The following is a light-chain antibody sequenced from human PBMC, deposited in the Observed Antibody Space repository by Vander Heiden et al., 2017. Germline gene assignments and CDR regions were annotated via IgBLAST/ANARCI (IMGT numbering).Light chain of an antibody. CDR3: QQRSNWPRI. V-gene: IGKV3-11*01. J-gene: IGKJ4*01. Sequence: EFVLTQSPATLSLSPGERATLSCRASQSVSSYLAWYQQKPGQAPRLLIYDASNRATGIPARFSGSGSGTDFTLTISSLEPEDFAVYYCQQRSNWPRIFGGGTKVEIK. CDR2: DAS. CDR1: QSVSSY.